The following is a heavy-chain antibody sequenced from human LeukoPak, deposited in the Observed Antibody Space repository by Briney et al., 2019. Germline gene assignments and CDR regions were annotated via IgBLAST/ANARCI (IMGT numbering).Heavy chain of an antibody. D-gene: IGHD6-19*01. Sequence: SETLSLTCAVYGGSFSGYYWSWIRQPPGKGLEWIGEINHSGSTNYNPSLKSRVTISVDTSKNQFSLQLNSVTPEDTAVYYCARGEKSAGDFDYWGQGTLVTVSS. CDR1: GGSFSGYY. CDR2: INHSGST. V-gene: IGHV4-34*01. CDR3: ARGEKSAGDFDY. J-gene: IGHJ4*02.